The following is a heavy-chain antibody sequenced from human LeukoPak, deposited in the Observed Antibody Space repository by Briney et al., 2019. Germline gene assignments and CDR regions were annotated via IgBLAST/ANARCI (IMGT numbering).Heavy chain of an antibody. J-gene: IGHJ5*02. Sequence: ASVKVSCKVSGYTLTELSMHWVRQAPGKGLEWMGGFDPEDGETIYAQKFQGRVTMTRNTSISTAYMELSSLRSEDTAVYYCARANRKRSYSSSWYWFDPWGQGTLVTVSS. D-gene: IGHD6-13*01. CDR2: FDPEDGET. CDR3: ARANRKRSYSSSWYWFDP. V-gene: IGHV1-24*01. CDR1: GYTLTELS.